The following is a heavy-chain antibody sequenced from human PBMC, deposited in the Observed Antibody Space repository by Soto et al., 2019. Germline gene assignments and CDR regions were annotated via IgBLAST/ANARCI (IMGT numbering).Heavy chain of an antibody. J-gene: IGHJ4*02. CDR3: TTWPSCSSTSCYPFDY. D-gene: IGHD2-2*01. Sequence: PXGSLRRYCAASGFTFSNAWMSWVRQAPGKGLEWVGRIKSKTDGGTTDYAAPVKGRFTISRDDSKNTLYLQMNSLKTEDTAVYYCTTWPSCSSTSCYPFDYWGQGTLVTVSS. CDR2: IKSKTDGGTT. CDR1: GFTFSNAW. V-gene: IGHV3-15*01.